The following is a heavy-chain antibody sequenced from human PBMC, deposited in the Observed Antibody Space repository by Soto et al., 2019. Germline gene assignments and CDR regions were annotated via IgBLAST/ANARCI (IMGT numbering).Heavy chain of an antibody. D-gene: IGHD2-15*01. CDR1: GFTFSSYG. V-gene: IGHV3-33*01. CDR2: IWEDGSNK. CDR3: ARDGYCSGGSCYSVPVFDY. Sequence: QVQLVESGGGVVQPGRSLRLSCAASGFTFSSYGMHWVRQAPGKGLEWVAVIWEDGSNKYYADSLKGRFNISRDNSKNKLYLKMYSVRAEDTSVYYCARDGYCSGGSCYSVPVFDYWGQGTLVTVSS. J-gene: IGHJ4*02.